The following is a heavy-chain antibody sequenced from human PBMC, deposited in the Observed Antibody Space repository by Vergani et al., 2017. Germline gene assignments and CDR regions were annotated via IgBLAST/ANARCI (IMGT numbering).Heavy chain of an antibody. CDR2: INPNSGGT. J-gene: IGHJ5*02. D-gene: IGHD6-19*01. Sequence: QVQLVQSGAEVKKPGASVKVSCKASGYTFNGYYIHWVRQAPGQGLEWMGRINPNSGGTNYARKFKGRVTMTRDTSISPAYMEMSRLRSDDTAVYYCARPLGAPAVAGTDWFDPWGQGTQVTVSS. CDR1: GYTFNGYY. V-gene: IGHV1-2*06. CDR3: ARPLGAPAVAGTDWFDP.